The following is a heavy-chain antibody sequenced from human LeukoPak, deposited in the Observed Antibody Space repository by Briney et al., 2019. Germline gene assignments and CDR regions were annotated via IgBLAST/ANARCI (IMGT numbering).Heavy chain of an antibody. V-gene: IGHV3-48*02. J-gene: IGHJ4*02. CDR1: GFTFSGYS. CDR3: ARILGLTLDC. D-gene: IGHD1-14*01. CDR2: IVTSGSTI. Sequence: GGSLRLSCAASGFTFSGYSMNWGRQAPGKGLEWVSYIVTSGSTIYYADSLKGRFTISRDNAKNSLYLQMNSLRDEDTAVYYCARILGLTLDCWGQGALVTVSS.